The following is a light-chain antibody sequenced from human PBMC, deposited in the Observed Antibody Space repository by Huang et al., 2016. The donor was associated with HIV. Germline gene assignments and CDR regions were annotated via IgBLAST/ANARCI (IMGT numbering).Light chain of an antibody. J-gene: IGKJ4*01. CDR1: QSVSSN. Sequence: EIVMTQSPATLSVSPGERATLSCRASQSVSSNLAWYQQKPGQAPGLLIYGASTRATGIPGRCSGSGSGTEFTLTISSLQSEDFAVYYCQQYNNWPLTFGGGTKVEI. V-gene: IGKV3-15*01. CDR3: QQYNNWPLT. CDR2: GAS.